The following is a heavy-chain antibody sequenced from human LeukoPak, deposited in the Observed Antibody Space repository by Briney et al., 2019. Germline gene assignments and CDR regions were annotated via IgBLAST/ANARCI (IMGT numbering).Heavy chain of an antibody. CDR3: AKDSRSLAAAGEVDY. CDR2: ISGNGVDT. CDR1: QFIFRNYG. Sequence: GGSLRLSCAASQFIFRNYGMTWVRQAPGKGLEWVSAISGNGVDTFYADSVKGRFTISRDNSRNTLYLQMNSLRAEDTAVYYCAKDSRSLAAAGEVDYWGQGTLVTVSS. V-gene: IGHV3-23*01. D-gene: IGHD6-13*01. J-gene: IGHJ4*02.